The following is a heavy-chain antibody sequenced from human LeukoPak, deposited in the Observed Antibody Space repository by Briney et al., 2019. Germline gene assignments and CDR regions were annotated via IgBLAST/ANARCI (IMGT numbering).Heavy chain of an antibody. CDR2: INPNSGAT. Sequence: ASVKVSCKASGYTFTGYYMHWVRQAPGQGLEWMGWINPNSGATNYAQKCQGRVTMTRDTSMSTAYMELSRLRSDDTAVYYCARDEGVGATRDFEYWGQGTLVTVSS. J-gene: IGHJ4*02. CDR1: GYTFTGYY. D-gene: IGHD1-26*01. CDR3: ARDEGVGATRDFEY. V-gene: IGHV1-2*02.